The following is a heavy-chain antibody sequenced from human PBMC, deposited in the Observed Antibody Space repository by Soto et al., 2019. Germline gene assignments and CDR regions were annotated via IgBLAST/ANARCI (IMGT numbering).Heavy chain of an antibody. D-gene: IGHD6-6*01. CDR3: ARDGYSSSYCFDY. CDR1: GFTFISYG. V-gene: IGHV3-33*01. CDR2: IWYDGSNK. J-gene: IGHJ4*02. Sequence: WGSLRLSCAASGFTFISYGIHFFRHSPFKGLEWVAVIWYDGSNKYYADSVKGRFTISRDNSKNTLYLQMNSLRAEDTAVYYCARDGYSSSYCFDYWGQGTLVTVSS.